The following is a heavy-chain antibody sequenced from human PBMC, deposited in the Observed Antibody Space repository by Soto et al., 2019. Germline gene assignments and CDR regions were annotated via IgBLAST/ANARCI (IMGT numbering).Heavy chain of an antibody. J-gene: IGHJ5*02. Sequence: EVQLLESGGGLVQPGGSLRLSCAASGFTFANYAMSWVRQAPGKGLEWVSGTSGSGGSTYYADSVRGRFTISGDNSKNTVYLQMNSLRGEDTAVYYCARDSVSWWYWFDPWGQGTLVTVSS. CDR1: GFTFANYA. D-gene: IGHD2-8*02. V-gene: IGHV3-23*01. CDR3: ARDSVSWWYWFDP. CDR2: TSGSGGST.